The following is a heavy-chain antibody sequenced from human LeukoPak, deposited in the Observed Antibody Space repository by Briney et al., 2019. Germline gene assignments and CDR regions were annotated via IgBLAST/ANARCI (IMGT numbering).Heavy chain of an antibody. CDR2: ISYDGSNK. D-gene: IGHD6-13*01. CDR1: GFTFSSYA. CDR3: ANSAAVGTFY. J-gene: IGHJ4*02. Sequence: GRSLRLSCAASGFTFSSYAMHWVRQAPGKGLEWVAVISYDGSNKYYADSVKGRFTISRDNSKNTLYLQMNGLRAEDTAVYYCANSAAVGTFYWGQGTLVTVSS. V-gene: IGHV3-30*04.